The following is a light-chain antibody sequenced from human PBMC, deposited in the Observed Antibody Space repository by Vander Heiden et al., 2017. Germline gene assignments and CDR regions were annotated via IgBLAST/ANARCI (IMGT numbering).Light chain of an antibody. CDR3: QQRANWPPLT. Sequence: EVVLTQSPATLSLSPGERATLSCRASQSVSKYLAWYQQKPGQAPRLLIYDASSRATGIPARFSGSGSGTEFTLTISSLEPEDIAVYYCQQRANWPPLTFGPGTRVDI. CDR1: QSVSKY. J-gene: IGKJ3*01. V-gene: IGKV3-11*01. CDR2: DAS.